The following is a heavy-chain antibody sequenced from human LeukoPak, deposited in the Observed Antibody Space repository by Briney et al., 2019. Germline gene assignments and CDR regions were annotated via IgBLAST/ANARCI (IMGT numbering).Heavy chain of an antibody. J-gene: IGHJ6*03. Sequence: ASVKVSCKASGYTFTSYYMHWVRQAPGQGLEWMGIINPSCGSTSYAQKFQGRVTMTRDMSTSTVYMELSSLRSEDTAVYYCARAGSATIFGVVIGYMDVWGKGTTVTVSS. CDR3: ARAGSATIFGVVIGYMDV. CDR2: INPSCGST. CDR1: GYTFTSYY. D-gene: IGHD3-3*01. V-gene: IGHV1-46*01.